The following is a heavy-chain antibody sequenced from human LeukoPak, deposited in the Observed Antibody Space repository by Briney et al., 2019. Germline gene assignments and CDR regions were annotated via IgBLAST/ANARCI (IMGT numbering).Heavy chain of an antibody. J-gene: IGHJ4*02. CDR2: IRYDGSNK. V-gene: IGHV3-30*02. Sequence: GGSLRLSCAASGFTFSSYGMHWVRQAPGKGLEWVAFIRYDGSNKYYADSVKGRFTISRDNSKNTLYLQMNSLRAEDTAVYYCAKDHAQMVRGVTPIDYWGQGTLVTVSS. CDR3: AKDHAQMVRGVTPIDY. D-gene: IGHD3-10*01. CDR1: GFTFSSYG.